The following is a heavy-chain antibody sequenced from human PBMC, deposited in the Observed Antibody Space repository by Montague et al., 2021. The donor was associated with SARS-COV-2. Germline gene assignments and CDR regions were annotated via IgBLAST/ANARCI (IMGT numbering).Heavy chain of an antibody. J-gene: IGHJ4*02. CDR2: SNK. Sequence: SNKYYADSVKGRFTISRDNSKNTLYLQMNSLRAEDTAVYYCARGEGGGYYAYFDYWGQGTVV. D-gene: IGHD1-26*01. V-gene: IGHV3-30*01. CDR3: ARGEGGGYYAYFDY.